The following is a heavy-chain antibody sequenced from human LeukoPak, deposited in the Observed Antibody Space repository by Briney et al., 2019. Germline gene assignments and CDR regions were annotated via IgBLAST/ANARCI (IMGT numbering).Heavy chain of an antibody. Sequence: ESGPSLVKPPQTLTLTCTFSGFSLGTRGMCVSWIRQPPGKALEWLALIDWDDDKYYSTSLKTRLTISKDTSKNQVVLTMTNMDPVDTATYYCARSKQNYYDSSGYFPVFDYWGQGTLVTVSS. CDR1: GFSLGTRGMC. D-gene: IGHD3-22*01. CDR2: IDWDDDK. CDR3: ARSKQNYYDSSGYFPVFDY. V-gene: IGHV2-70*01. J-gene: IGHJ4*02.